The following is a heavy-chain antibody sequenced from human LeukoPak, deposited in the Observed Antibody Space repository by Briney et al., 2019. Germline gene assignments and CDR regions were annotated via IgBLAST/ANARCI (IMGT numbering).Heavy chain of an antibody. D-gene: IGHD3-3*01. Sequence: SVKVSCKASGGTFSSYAISWVRQAPGQGLEWMGGIIPIFGTANYAQKFQGRVTITADESTSTAYMELSSLRSEDTAVYYCATGRITIFGVVIISDAFDIWGQGTMVTVSS. V-gene: IGHV1-69*13. CDR3: ATGRITIFGVVIISDAFDI. J-gene: IGHJ3*02. CDR1: GGTFSSYA. CDR2: IIPIFGTA.